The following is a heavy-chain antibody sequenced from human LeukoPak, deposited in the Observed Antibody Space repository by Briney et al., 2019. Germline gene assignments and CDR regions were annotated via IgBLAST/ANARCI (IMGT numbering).Heavy chain of an antibody. CDR1: GFIFSSYE. D-gene: IGHD1-7*01. V-gene: IGHV3-48*03. Sequence: GGSLSLSCAASGFIFSSYEMNWVRQAPGQGLEWVSYISSSGSTIYYADSVKGRFTISRDNAKNSLYLQMNSLRAEDTAVYYCARDRTHWNYVAFDLSGQGTIGTLSS. CDR2: ISSSGSTI. J-gene: IGHJ3*01. CDR3: ARDRTHWNYVAFDL.